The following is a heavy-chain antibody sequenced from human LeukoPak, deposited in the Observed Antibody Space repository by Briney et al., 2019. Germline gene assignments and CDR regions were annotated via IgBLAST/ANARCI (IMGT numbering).Heavy chain of an antibody. CDR1: GGSISSSSYY. Sequence: SETPSVTCTVSGGSISSSSYYWGWIRQPPGKGLEWIGSIYYSGNTYYNPSLKSRGTISVDTSKNQFSLKLSSVTAADTAVYYCARQSTAMGTFDYWGEPNQVPVSS. D-gene: IGHD5-18*01. V-gene: IGHV4-39*01. J-gene: IGHJ4*02. CDR3: ARQSTAMGTFDY. CDR2: IYYSGNT.